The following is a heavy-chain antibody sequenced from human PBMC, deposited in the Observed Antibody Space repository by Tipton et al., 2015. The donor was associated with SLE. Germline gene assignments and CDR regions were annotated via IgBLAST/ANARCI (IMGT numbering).Heavy chain of an antibody. CDR3: ATASSTWSFDY. D-gene: IGHD6-13*01. CDR2: INHSGST. CDR1: GGSFSGYY. J-gene: IGHJ4*02. Sequence: TLSLTCAVYGGSFSGYYWNWIRQPPGKGLEWIGEINHSGSTNYNPSLKSRVTISVDTSKNQFSLKLSSVTAADTAVYYCATASSTWSFDYWGQGTLVTVSS. V-gene: IGHV4-34*01.